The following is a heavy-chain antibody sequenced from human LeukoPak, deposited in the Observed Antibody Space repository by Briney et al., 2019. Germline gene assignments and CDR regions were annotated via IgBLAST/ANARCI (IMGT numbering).Heavy chain of an antibody. CDR2: IYYSGST. J-gene: IGHJ4*02. CDR3: ARESVAATDY. V-gene: IGHV4-30-4*08. D-gene: IGHD2-15*01. Sequence: SETLSLTCTVSGGSISSGDYYWSWIRQPPGKGLEWIGYIYYSGSTYYNPSLKSRVTISVDTSKNQFSLKLSSVTAADTVVYYCARESVAATDYWGQGTLVTVSS. CDR1: GGSISSGDYY.